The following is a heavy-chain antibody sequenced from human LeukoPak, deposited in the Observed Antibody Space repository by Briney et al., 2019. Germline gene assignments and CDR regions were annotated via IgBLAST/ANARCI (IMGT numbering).Heavy chain of an antibody. CDR1: GGSIRSSSYY. D-gene: IGHD4-17*01. Sequence: SETLSLTCTVSGGSIRSSSYYWGWIRQPPGKGLEWIGSIYYSGSTYYNPSLKSRVTISVDTSKNQFSLKLSSVTAADAAVYYCARQDRYGDYLDYWGQGTLVTVSS. J-gene: IGHJ4*02. V-gene: IGHV4-39*01. CDR2: IYYSGST. CDR3: ARQDRYGDYLDY.